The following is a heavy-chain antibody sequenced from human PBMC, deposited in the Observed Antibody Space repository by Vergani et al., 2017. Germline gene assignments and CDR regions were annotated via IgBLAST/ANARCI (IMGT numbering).Heavy chain of an antibody. D-gene: IGHD6-13*01. V-gene: IGHV3-66*02. CDR1: GFTFSSYS. Sequence: EVQLVESGGGLVQPGGSLRLSCAASGFTFSSYSMNWVRQAPGKGLEWVSVIYSGGSTYYADSVKGRFTISRDNSKNTLYLQMNSLRAEDTAVYYCARVKVGAYSSSWFDPWGQGTLVTVSS. CDR3: ARVKVGAYSSSWFDP. CDR2: IYSGGST. J-gene: IGHJ5*02.